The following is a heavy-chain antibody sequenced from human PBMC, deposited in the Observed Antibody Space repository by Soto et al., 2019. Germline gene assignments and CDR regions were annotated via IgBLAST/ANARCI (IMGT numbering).Heavy chain of an antibody. CDR2: IYYTGNT. J-gene: IGHJ5*02. V-gene: IGHV4-39*01. Sequence: SETLSLTCTVSGGPISSSSYYWDWIRQPPGKGLEWIGSIYYTGNTYYNPSLRSRITISVDTSKNQFSLKLSSVTAADTAVYYCVRLIGMTTATTDRGFDTWGQGTLVTVSS. CDR3: VRLIGMTTATTDRGFDT. CDR1: GGPISSSSYY. D-gene: IGHD4-17*01.